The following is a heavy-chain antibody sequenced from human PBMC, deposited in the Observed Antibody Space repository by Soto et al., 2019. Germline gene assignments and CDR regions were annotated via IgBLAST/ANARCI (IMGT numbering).Heavy chain of an antibody. CDR2: IYYSGST. V-gene: IGHV4-31*03. Sequence: SETLSLTCTVSGGSISSGGYYWSWIRQHPGKGLEWIGYIYYSGSTYYNPSLKSRVTISVDTSKNQFSLKLSSVTAADTAVYYCARDKAVAGYFDYWGQGTLVTVSS. J-gene: IGHJ4*02. D-gene: IGHD6-19*01. CDR1: GGSISSGGYY. CDR3: ARDKAVAGYFDY.